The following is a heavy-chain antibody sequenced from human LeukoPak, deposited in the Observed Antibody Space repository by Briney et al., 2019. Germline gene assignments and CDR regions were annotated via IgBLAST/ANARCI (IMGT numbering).Heavy chain of an antibody. CDR3: ARRGHSGSYSYYFDY. Sequence: SETLSLTCTASGGSISSYYWSWIRQPPGKGLEWIGYIYYSGSTNYNPSLKSRVTISVDTSKNQFSLKLSSVTAADTAVYYCARRGHSGSYSYYFDYWGQGTLVTVSS. CDR1: GGSISSYY. D-gene: IGHD1-26*01. V-gene: IGHV4-59*01. J-gene: IGHJ4*02. CDR2: IYYSGST.